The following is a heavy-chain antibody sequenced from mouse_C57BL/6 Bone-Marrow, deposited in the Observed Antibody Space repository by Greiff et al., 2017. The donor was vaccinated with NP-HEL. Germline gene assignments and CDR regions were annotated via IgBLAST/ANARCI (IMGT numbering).Heavy chain of an antibody. J-gene: IGHJ4*01. CDR2: IDPSDSYT. V-gene: IGHV1-69*01. D-gene: IGHD3-2*02. Sequence: VQLQQPGAELVMPGASVKLSCKASGYTFTSYWMHWVKQRPGQGLEWIGEIDPSDSYTNYNQKFKGKSTLTVDKSSSTAYMQLSSLTSEDSAVYYCAREGTAQATFHYYAMDYGGQGTSVTVSA. CDR1: GYTFTSYW. CDR3: AREGTAQATFHYYAMDY.